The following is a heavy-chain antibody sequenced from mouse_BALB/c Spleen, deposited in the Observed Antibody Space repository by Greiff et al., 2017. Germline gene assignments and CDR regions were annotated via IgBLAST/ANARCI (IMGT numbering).Heavy chain of an antibody. J-gene: IGHJ2*01. D-gene: IGHD2-1*01. CDR1: GYAFTNYL. CDR3: ARSGGNYGFDY. Sequence: VKLMESGAELVRPGTSVKVSCKASGYAFTNYLIEWVKQRPGQGLEWIGVINPGSGGTNYNEKFKGKATLTADKSSSTAYMQLSSLTSDDSAVYFCARSGGNYGFDYWGQGTTLTVSS. V-gene: IGHV1-54*01. CDR2: INPGSGGT.